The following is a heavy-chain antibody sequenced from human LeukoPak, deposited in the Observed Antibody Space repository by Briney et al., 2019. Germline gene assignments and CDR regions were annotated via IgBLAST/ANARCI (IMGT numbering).Heavy chain of an antibody. J-gene: IGHJ4*02. CDR2: ISGSGGST. V-gene: IGHV3-23*01. CDR1: GSTFSSYA. D-gene: IGHD2-2*01. CDR3: AKGLVPAAMLAYFDY. Sequence: GSLRLSCAASGSTFSSYAMSWVRQAPGKGLEWVSAISGSGGSTYYADSVKGRFTISRDNSKNTLYLQMNGLRAEDTAVYYCAKGLVPAAMLAYFDYWGQGTLVTVSS.